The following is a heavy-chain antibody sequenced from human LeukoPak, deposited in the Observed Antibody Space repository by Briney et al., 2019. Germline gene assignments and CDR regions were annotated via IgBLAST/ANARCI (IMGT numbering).Heavy chain of an antibody. CDR3: ARGQGGYSYGYVGYYYGMDV. Sequence: GSSVTVSFKASGGTFISCAISWVRQAPGQGREWMGGIIPIFGTANYAQKFQGRVTITADESTSTAYMELSSLRSEDTAVYYCARGQGGYSYGYVGYYYGMDVWGKGTTVTVSS. CDR1: GGTFISCA. CDR2: IIPIFGTA. D-gene: IGHD5-18*01. J-gene: IGHJ6*04. V-gene: IGHV1-69*01.